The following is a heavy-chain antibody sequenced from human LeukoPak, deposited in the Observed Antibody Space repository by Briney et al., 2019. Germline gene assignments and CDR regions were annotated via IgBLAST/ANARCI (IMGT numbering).Heavy chain of an antibody. CDR1: GGSVSNYF. V-gene: IGHV4-59*02. CDR2: IHHSGRT. J-gene: IGHJ4*02. Sequence: SETLSLTCTVSGGSVSNYFWSWIRQPPGKGLEWIGNIHHSGRTYYNPFVKSRVTISLDTSKNQFSLKLTSVTAADTAVYYCARVPEAVAETYYFDYWGQGTLVTVSS. CDR3: ARVPEAVAETYYFDY. D-gene: IGHD6-19*01.